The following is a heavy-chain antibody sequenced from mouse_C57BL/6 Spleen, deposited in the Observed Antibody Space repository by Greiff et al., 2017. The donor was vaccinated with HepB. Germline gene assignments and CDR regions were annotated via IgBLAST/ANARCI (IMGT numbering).Heavy chain of an antibody. V-gene: IGHV2-2*01. D-gene: IGHD1-1*01. Sequence: VQLQESGPGLVQPSHSLSITCTVSGFSLTSYGVHWVRQSPGKGLEWLGVIWSGGSTDYNAAFISRLSISKDNSKSQVFFKMNSLQADDTAIYYCARGGTTVVPYWYFDVWGTGTTVTVSS. CDR3: ARGGTTVVPYWYFDV. CDR1: GFSLTSYG. CDR2: IWSGGST. J-gene: IGHJ1*03.